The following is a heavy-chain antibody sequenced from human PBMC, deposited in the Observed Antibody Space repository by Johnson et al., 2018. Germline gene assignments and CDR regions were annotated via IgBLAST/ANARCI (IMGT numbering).Heavy chain of an antibody. Sequence: VQLVESGGGLVKPGGSLRVSCAASGFTFSDYSMNWVRQAPGKGLVWVSRINSDASYTSYADSVKGRFTIYRDNPKKSPYLQVTSLRPEDTALYYCAKAGVLWGSQYFHPWRQGALVIVSS. CDR2: INSDASYT. V-gene: IGHV3-74*02. CDR1: GFTFSDYS. CDR3: AKAGVLWGSQYFHP. J-gene: IGHJ1*01. D-gene: IGHD2-21*01.